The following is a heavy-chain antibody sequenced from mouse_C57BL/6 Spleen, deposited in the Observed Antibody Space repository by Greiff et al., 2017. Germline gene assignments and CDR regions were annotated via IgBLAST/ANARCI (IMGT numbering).Heavy chain of an antibody. J-gene: IGHJ2*01. Sequence: QVQLKQSGAELARPGASVKLSCKASGYTFTSYGISWVKQRPGQGLEWIGEIYPRSGNTYYNEKFKGKATLTADKSSSTAYMELRSLTSEDSAVYFCARGSYGSPYFDYWGQGTTLTVSS. D-gene: IGHD2-10*02. CDR2: IYPRSGNT. V-gene: IGHV1-81*01. CDR1: GYTFTSYG. CDR3: ARGSYGSPYFDY.